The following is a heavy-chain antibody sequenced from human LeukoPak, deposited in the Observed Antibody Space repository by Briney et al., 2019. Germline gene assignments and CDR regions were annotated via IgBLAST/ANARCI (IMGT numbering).Heavy chain of an antibody. CDR3: ARETPYGSLTVDY. CDR1: GFIFSDYW. V-gene: IGHV3-7*03. J-gene: IGHJ4*02. CDR2: THGSEK. Sequence: GGSLRLSCAASGFIFSDYWMSWVRQAPGRGLEWVANTHGSEKYYVDSVKGRFTISRDNAKNSLYLQMNSLRAEDTAVYYCARETPYGSLTVDYWGQGTLVTVSS. D-gene: IGHD3-10*01.